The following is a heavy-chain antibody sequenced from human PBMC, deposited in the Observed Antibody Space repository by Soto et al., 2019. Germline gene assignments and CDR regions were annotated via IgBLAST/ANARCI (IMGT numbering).Heavy chain of an antibody. J-gene: IGHJ4*02. CDR2: ISSNSSI. V-gene: IGHV3-48*02. Sequence: GGSLRLSCAASGFTFSTYSMNWVRQAPGKGLEWASYISSNSSIYYADSVKGRFTISRDNARNSLYLQMNSLRDEDTAVYYCARAYYYDSSGYGPYFDYWGQGTLVTVSS. D-gene: IGHD3-22*01. CDR1: GFTFSTYS. CDR3: ARAYYYDSSGYGPYFDY.